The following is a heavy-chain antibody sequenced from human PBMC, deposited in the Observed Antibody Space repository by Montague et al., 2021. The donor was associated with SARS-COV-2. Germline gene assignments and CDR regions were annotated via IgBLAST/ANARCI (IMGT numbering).Heavy chain of an antibody. CDR1: GGSISSSSYY. CDR3: AIPMVRGFSRAFDI. V-gene: IGHV4-39*07. Sequence: SETRSLTCTVSGGSISSSSYYWGWIRQPPGKGLEWIGSIYYSGSTYYNPSLKSRVTISVDTSKNQFSLKLSSVTAADTAVYYCAIPMVRGFSRAFDIWGQGTMVTVSS. J-gene: IGHJ3*02. D-gene: IGHD3-10*01. CDR2: IYYSGST.